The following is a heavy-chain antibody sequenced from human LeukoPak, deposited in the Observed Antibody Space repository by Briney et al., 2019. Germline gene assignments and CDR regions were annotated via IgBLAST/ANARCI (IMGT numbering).Heavy chain of an antibody. J-gene: IGHJ3*02. V-gene: IGHV3-23*01. CDR3: AKASWAGTISDAFDI. Sequence: PGGSLRLSCVASGFTFSSYAMSWVRQAPGKGLEWVSGIVGGAVTKYYADSVKGRFTISRDNSKNTLSLQMTSLRADDTAVYYCAKASWAGTISDAFDIWGQGTVVIVSS. CDR2: IVGGAVTK. D-gene: IGHD1/OR15-1a*01. CDR1: GFTFSSYA.